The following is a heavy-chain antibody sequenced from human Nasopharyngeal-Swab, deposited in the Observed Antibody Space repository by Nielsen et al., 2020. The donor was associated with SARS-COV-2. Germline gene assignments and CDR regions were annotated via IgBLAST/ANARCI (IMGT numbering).Heavy chain of an antibody. Sequence: GSRKISCAASGFTLCTSVMHWVRQAPGKGLEWVALLWFTGGNEYYADSVKGRFTISRDTSRNTLYLQMNSLTAEDTAVYYCARDRLSSWPPSNWLDPWGQGTLVTVSS. CDR1: GFTLCTSV. J-gene: IGHJ5*02. CDR3: ARDRLSSWPPSNWLDP. CDR2: LWFTGGNE. D-gene: IGHD6-13*01. V-gene: IGHV3-33*01.